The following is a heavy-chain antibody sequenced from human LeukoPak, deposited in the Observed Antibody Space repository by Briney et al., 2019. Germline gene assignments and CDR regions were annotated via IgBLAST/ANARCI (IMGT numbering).Heavy chain of an antibody. CDR2: IKQDGSRK. D-gene: IGHD6-6*01. CDR3: ARSWGFGTSSGGDY. Sequence: GGSLRLSCAASGFHFSNYWLDWVRPAPGKGLEWVAKIKQDGSRKDYVDSVKGRFTSSRDNDKNSLYLEMSSLRVEDTGVYYCARSWGFGTSSGGDYWGQGTLVTVSS. J-gene: IGHJ4*02. V-gene: IGHV3-7*01. CDR1: GFHFSNYW.